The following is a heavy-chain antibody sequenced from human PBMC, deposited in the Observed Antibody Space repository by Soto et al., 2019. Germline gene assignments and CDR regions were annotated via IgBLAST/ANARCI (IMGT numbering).Heavy chain of an antibody. D-gene: IGHD3-9*01. Sequence: SETLSLTCAVYGGSFSGYYWSWIRQPPGKGLEWIGEINHSGSTNYNPSLKSRVTISVDTSKNQFSLKLSSVTAADTAVYYCVRGNILRYFDWSMGSGAFDIWGQGTMVT. J-gene: IGHJ3*02. V-gene: IGHV4-34*01. CDR2: INHSGST. CDR1: GGSFSGYY. CDR3: VRGNILRYFDWSMGSGAFDI.